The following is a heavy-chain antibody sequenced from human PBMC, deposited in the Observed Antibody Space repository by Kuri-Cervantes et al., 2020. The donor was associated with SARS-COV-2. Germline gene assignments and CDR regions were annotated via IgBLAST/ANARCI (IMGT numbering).Heavy chain of an antibody. CDR2: IGGSGVRT. D-gene: IGHD3-16*01. CDR1: GFTFSSYA. J-gene: IGHJ1*01. CDR3: AKVGGHREYFQN. Sequence: GGSLRLSCAASGFTFSSYAMNWVRQAPGKGLEWVSVIGGSGVRTNYADSVKGRFTISRDNSKNTLYLQMNSLRAEDAAVYYCAKVGGHREYFQNWGQGTLSPSPQ. V-gene: IGHV3-23*01.